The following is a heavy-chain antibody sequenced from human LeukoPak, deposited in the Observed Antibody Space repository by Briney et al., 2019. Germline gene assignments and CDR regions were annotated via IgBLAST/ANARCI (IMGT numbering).Heavy chain of an antibody. Sequence: GGSLRLSCAASGFTFDDYGMHWVRQAPGKGLEWVSGISWNSGTIDYADSVKGRFTISRDNAKNSLFLQMTSLGPEDTALYYCAKDRSTGIDGSYLDYWGQGILVTVSS. D-gene: IGHD3-10*01. CDR2: ISWNSGTI. CDR3: AKDRSTGIDGSYLDY. CDR1: GFTFDDYG. J-gene: IGHJ4*02. V-gene: IGHV3-9*01.